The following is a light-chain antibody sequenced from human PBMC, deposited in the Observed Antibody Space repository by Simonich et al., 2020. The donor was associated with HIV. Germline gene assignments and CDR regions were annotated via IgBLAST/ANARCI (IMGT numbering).Light chain of an antibody. V-gene: IGKV3-15*01. J-gene: IGKJ3*01. Sequence: EIVMTQSPATLSVSPGERATLPCRASQNIAGNLAWYQHKPGQAPRILIYYASTRATGVPARLSGSGFGTDFTLTISSMQSEDFAVYYCQQYNNWPSPFTFGPGTEVDIK. CDR1: QNIAGN. CDR2: YAS. CDR3: QQYNNWPSPFT.